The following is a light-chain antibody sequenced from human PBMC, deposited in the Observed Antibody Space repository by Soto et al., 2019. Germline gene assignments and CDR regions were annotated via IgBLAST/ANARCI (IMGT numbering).Light chain of an antibody. J-gene: IGKJ1*01. CDR3: QQYNSDPPWT. CDR1: QSISHL. Sequence: DIQMTQSPSTLSTSVGDRVTITCRASQSISHLLAWYQQKPGKAPKLLIYDASSLESGVPSRFSGSGSGTELTLTISSLQPDDFATYYCQQYNSDPPWTFGQGTKVEIK. CDR2: DAS. V-gene: IGKV1-5*01.